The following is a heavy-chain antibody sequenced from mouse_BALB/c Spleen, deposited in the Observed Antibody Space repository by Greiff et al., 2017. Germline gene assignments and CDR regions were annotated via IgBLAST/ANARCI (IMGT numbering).Heavy chain of an antibody. V-gene: IGHV2-3*01. J-gene: IGHJ4*01. Sequence: QVQLKESGPGLVAPSQSLSITCTVSGFSLTSYGVSWVRQPPGKGLEWLGVIWRDGSTNYHSALISRLSISKDNSKSQVFLKLNSLQTDDTATYYCAKGGGVDYYGSRSHYYAMDYWGQGTSVTVSS. CDR2: IWRDGST. CDR1: GFSLTSYG. CDR3: AKGGGVDYYGSRSHYYAMDY. D-gene: IGHD1-1*01.